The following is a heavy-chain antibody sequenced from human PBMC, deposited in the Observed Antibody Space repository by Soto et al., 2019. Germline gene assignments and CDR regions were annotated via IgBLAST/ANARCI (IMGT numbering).Heavy chain of an antibody. CDR1: EFSFSTSW. J-gene: IGHJ4*02. D-gene: IGHD1-1*01. CDR3: ATAGNYRFVN. V-gene: IGHV3-74*01. CDR2: INPDGRTI. Sequence: EVQLVESGGTLVQPGGSLRLSCAASEFSFSTSWMHWVRQAPGEGLVWVSRINPDGRTINYADSVKGRFTISRDNAKNTLYLQMNIRRVEDTAVYFCATAGNYRFVNWGLGSLVTVSS.